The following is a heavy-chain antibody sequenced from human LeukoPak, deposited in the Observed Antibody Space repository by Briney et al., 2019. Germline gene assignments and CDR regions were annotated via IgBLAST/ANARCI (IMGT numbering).Heavy chain of an antibody. CDR2: MSYVGRT. Sequence: PSETLSLTCTVSGASVSGSYYWSWIRQPPGKGLEWIGYMSYVGRTDYNPSLKSRVTISVDRSKNQFSLKLSSVTAADTAVYYCARERSSWYRGAWDYWGQGTLVTVSS. CDR3: ARERSSWYRGAWDY. D-gene: IGHD6-13*01. CDR1: GASVSGSYY. V-gene: IGHV4-61*01. J-gene: IGHJ4*02.